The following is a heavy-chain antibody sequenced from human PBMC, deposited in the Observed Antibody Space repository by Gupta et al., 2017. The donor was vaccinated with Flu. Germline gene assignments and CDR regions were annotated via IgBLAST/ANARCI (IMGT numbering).Heavy chain of an antibody. CDR1: GFYFGGDG. CDR3: AKDVSGYFAYLDL. V-gene: IGHV3-33*03. J-gene: IGHJ4*02. Sequence: LSCAGSGFYFGGDGMHWVCQTPGKGLEWLALIWFGGEKKFYAQSVKGRFTVSRDNSRSTVFLQMNGLKADDTGVYYCAKDVSGYFAYLDLWGQGAQVTV. CDR2: IWFGGEKK. D-gene: IGHD2-2*03.